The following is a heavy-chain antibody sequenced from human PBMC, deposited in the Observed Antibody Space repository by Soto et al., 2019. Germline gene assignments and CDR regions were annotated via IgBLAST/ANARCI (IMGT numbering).Heavy chain of an antibody. D-gene: IGHD2-2*01. CDR3: AKGSTAAIGRNLFGP. Sequence: GSLRLSCAASGFTFSNYAMSWVRQAPGKGPEWVSAISGSGDRTYYVDSVKGRFTISRDNSKNTLYLQMDGLRAEDTAVYFCAKGSTAAIGRNLFGPSGQGSLVIVSS. V-gene: IGHV3-23*01. CDR2: ISGSGDRT. J-gene: IGHJ5*02. CDR1: GFTFSNYA.